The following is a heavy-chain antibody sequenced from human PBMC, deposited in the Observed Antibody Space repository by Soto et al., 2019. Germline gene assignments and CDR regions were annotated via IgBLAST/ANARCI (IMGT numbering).Heavy chain of an antibody. CDR3: AKGYSSSWYGFVAY. CDR1: GFTFDDYA. D-gene: IGHD6-13*01. CDR2: ISWYSGSI. Sequence: EVQLVESGGGLVQPGRSLRLSCAASGFTFDDYAMHWVRQAPGQGLAWVSGISWYSGSIGYADSVKGRFTISRDNAKNSLYLQMNSLRAEDTALYYCAKGYSSSWYGFVAYWGQGTLVTVSS. V-gene: IGHV3-9*01. J-gene: IGHJ4*02.